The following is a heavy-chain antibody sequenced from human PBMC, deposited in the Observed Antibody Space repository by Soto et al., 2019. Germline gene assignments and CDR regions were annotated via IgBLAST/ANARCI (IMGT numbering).Heavy chain of an antibody. J-gene: IGHJ6*02. CDR3: ARGKQLVTHYYYYYGMDV. V-gene: IGHV4-34*01. D-gene: IGHD6-13*01. CDR1: GGSFSGYY. Sequence: PSETLSLTCAVYGGSFSGYYWSWIRQPPGKGLEWIGEINHSGSTNYNPSLKSRVTISVDTSKNQFSLKLSSVTAADTAVYYCARGKQLVTHYYYYYGMDVWDQGTTVTVS. CDR2: INHSGST.